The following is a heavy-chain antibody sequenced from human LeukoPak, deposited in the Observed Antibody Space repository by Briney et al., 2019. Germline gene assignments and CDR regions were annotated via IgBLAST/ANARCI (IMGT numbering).Heavy chain of an antibody. D-gene: IGHD3-22*01. V-gene: IGHV3-30*18. CDR2: ISYDGSNK. CDR1: GFTSSSYG. J-gene: IGHJ6*02. CDR3: AKDLSYDSSGYYHIYYYYGMDV. Sequence: GGSLRLSCAASGFTSSSYGMHWVRQAPGKGLEWVAVISYDGSNKYYADSVKGRFTISRDNSKNTLYLQMNSLRAEDTAVYYCAKDLSYDSSGYYHIYYYYGMDVWGQGTTVTVSS.